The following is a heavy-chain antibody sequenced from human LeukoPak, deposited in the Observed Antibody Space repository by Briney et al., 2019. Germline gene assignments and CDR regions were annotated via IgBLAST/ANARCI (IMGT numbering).Heavy chain of an antibody. J-gene: IGHJ4*02. D-gene: IGHD3-16*01. CDR3: ARDMSDYAGHGQSGPFDY. V-gene: IGHV3-30*01. CDR2: ISYGGSNK. CDR1: GFTFSSYA. Sequence: GRSLRLSCAASGFTFSSYAMHWVRQAPGKGLEWVAVISYGGSNKYYADSVKGRFTISRDNSKNTLYLQMNSLRAEDTAVYYCARDMSDYAGHGQSGPFDYWGQGTLVTVSS.